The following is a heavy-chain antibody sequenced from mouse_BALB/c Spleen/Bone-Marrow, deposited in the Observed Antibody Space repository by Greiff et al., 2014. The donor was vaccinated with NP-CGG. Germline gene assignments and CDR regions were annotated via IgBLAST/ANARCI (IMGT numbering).Heavy chain of an antibody. CDR1: GYTFTSYW. CDR2: INPNTGYP. D-gene: IGHD1-1*02. Sequence: VQLQQSGAELAKPGASVKMSCKASGYTFTSYWMHWVKQRPGQGLEWIGYINPNTGYPEYNQKFKDKATLTADKSSSTAYMQLSGLTSEDSAVYCCARRFTTVVTTWDVWGQGTTLTVSS. J-gene: IGHJ2*01. V-gene: IGHV1-7*01. CDR3: ARRFTTVVTTWDV.